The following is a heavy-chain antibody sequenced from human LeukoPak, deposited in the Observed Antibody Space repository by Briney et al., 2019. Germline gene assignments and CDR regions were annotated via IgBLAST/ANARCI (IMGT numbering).Heavy chain of an antibody. CDR2: IYWNDDK. D-gene: IGHD4-11*01. J-gene: IGHJ5*02. Sequence: SGPTLVKPTQTLTLTCTFSGFSLSTSGVGVGRICQPPGKALDWLALIYWNDDKRYSPSLKSRLTITKDTSKNQVVLTMTNMDPVDTATYYCAHSTRAYRNTVFDPWGQGTLVTVSS. V-gene: IGHV2-5*01. CDR3: AHSTRAYRNTVFDP. CDR1: GFSLSTSGVG.